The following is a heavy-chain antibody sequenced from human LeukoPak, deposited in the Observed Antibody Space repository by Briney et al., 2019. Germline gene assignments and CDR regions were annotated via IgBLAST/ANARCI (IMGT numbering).Heavy chain of an antibody. J-gene: IGHJ4*02. CDR3: AKEKYSSGFFDY. CDR2: IYGDGST. D-gene: IGHD6-19*01. Sequence: GGSLRLSCAASGFTVNNDYMNWVRQAPGKGLEWVSLIYGDGSTYYADSVKGRFTISRDNSKNTLYLQMNNLRPEDTAVYYCAKEKYSSGFFDYWGQGTLVTVSS. V-gene: IGHV3-53*01. CDR1: GFTVNNDY.